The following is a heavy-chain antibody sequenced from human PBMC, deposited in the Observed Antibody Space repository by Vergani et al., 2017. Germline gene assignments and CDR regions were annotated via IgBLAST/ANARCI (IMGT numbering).Heavy chain of an antibody. CDR1: GGSISSGGYY. CDR2: IYYSGST. CDR3: ARHRTRWSGSSTDYYYYMDV. D-gene: IGHD2-2*01. V-gene: IGHV4-31*03. Sequence: QVQLQESGPGLVKPSQTLSLTCTVSGGSISSGGYYWSWIRQHPGKGLEWIGYIYYSGSTYCNPSLKSRVTISVDTSKNQFSLKLSSVTAADTAVYYCARHRTRWSGSSTDYYYYMDVWGKGTTVTVSS. J-gene: IGHJ6*03.